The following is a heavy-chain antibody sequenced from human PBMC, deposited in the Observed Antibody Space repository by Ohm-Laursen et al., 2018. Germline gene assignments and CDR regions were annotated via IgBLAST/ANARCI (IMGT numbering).Heavy chain of an antibody. D-gene: IGHD2-15*01. Sequence: TQTLTLTCTFSGLSLSTSGVGVGWIRQPPGKALEWFALIFWVDTKLYSPSLKSRLTITKNTSKNQVVLTLTHMDPVDTGTYYCVYLRLYSDAFDIWGQGTMVAVSS. CDR3: VYLRLYSDAFDI. J-gene: IGHJ3*02. CDR2: IFWVDTK. CDR1: GLSLSTSGVG. V-gene: IGHV2-5*04.